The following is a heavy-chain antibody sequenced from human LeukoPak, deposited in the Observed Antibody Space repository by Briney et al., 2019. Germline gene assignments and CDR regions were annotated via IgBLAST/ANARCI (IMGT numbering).Heavy chain of an antibody. J-gene: IGHJ4*02. D-gene: IGHD3-9*01. CDR1: GFTFSNYA. CDR2: VSGRDDST. CDR3: AKWGDYDILTGYYDCDY. Sequence: GASLRLSCAASGFTFSNYAMSWVRQAPGKGLEWVSAVSGRDDSTYYADSVKGRFTISRDNSKNTLYLQMNSLRAEDTAVYYCAKWGDYDILTGYYDCDYWGQGTLVTVSS. V-gene: IGHV3-23*01.